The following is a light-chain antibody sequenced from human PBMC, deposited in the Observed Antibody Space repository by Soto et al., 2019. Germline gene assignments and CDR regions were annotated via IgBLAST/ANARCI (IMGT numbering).Light chain of an antibody. CDR1: QGIGNA. V-gene: IGKV1-17*01. Sequence: DIQMTQSPSSLSASVGDRVTISCRASQGIGNALGWYQQKPGKPPKVLIYGASNLQNGVPSRFSGTESGTEFTITISSLRPDDFATYYCQQYNDYSAWTFGQGTKVDIK. CDR3: QQYNDYSAWT. CDR2: GAS. J-gene: IGKJ1*01.